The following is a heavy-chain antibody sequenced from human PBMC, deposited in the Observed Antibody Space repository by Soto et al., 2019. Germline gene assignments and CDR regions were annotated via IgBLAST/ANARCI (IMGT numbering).Heavy chain of an antibody. J-gene: IGHJ6*02. CDR2: ISSSSSYI. CDR1: GFTFSSYS. V-gene: IGHV3-21*01. CDR3: ARGRGAAGTDSVQYYGMDV. Sequence: EVQLVESGGGLVKPGGSLRLSCAASGFTFSSYSMNWDRQAPGKGLEWVSSISSSSSYIYYADSVKGRFTISRDNAKNSLYLQKNSLRAEDTAVYYCARGRGAAGTDSVQYYGMDVWGQGTTVTVSS. D-gene: IGHD6-13*01.